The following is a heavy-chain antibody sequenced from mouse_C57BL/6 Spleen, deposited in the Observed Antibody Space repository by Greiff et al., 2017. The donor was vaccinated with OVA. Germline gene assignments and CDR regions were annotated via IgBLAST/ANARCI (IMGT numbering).Heavy chain of an antibody. V-gene: IGHV1-15*01. CDR2: IDPETGGT. CDR1: GYTFTDYE. J-gene: IGHJ4*01. D-gene: IGHD1-1*01. CDR3: TRRGSSPFYAMDY. Sequence: VQLQQSGAELVRPGASVTLSCKASGYTFTDYEMHWVKQTPVHGLEWIGAIDPETGGTAYNQKFKGKAILTADKSSSTAYMELRSLTSEDSAVYYCTRRGSSPFYAMDYWGQGTSVTVSS.